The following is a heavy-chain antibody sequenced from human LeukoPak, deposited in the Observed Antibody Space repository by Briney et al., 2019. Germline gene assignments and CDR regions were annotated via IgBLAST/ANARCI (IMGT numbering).Heavy chain of an antibody. D-gene: IGHD3-3*01. CDR3: AKDLTLDYDFWSGILDY. CDR2: ISWNSDSI. J-gene: IGHJ4*02. CDR1: GFTFGDYA. Sequence: GGSLRLSCAASGFTFGDYAMHWVRQAPGKGLEWVSGISWNSDSIGYADSVKGRFTISRDNAKNSLYLQMNSLRAEDTAVYYCAKDLTLDYDFWSGILDYWGQGTLVTVSS. V-gene: IGHV3-9*01.